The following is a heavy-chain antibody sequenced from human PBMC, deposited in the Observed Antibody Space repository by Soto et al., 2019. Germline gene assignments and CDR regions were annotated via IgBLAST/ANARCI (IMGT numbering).Heavy chain of an antibody. CDR2: ISYDGSDK. J-gene: IGHJ4*02. CDR3: VGGQYYFDY. V-gene: IGHV3-30*03. CDR1: GFPFTSYG. Sequence: QVPLVESGGGVVQPGRSLRLSCAASGFPFTSYGMHWVREGQDKGLEWVAIISYDGSDKYYADSVKGRFTISRDNSKNTLYLQMNSLRPEDTALYYCVGGQYYFDYRGQGTLVIVSS. D-gene: IGHD3-10*01.